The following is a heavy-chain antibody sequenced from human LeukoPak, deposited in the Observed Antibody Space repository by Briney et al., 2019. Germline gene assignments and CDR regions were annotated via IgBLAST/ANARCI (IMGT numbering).Heavy chain of an antibody. Sequence: PGGSLRLSCAASGFTFSDYYMSWIRQAPGKGLEWVSYITRSSTYTIYADSVKGRFTISRDNAKNSLYLQMDSLRAEDTAVYYCARDATVTNGGVNDGMDVWGQGTTVTVSS. CDR2: ITRSSTYT. CDR3: ARDATVTNGGVNDGMDV. CDR1: GFTFSDYY. V-gene: IGHV3-11*05. D-gene: IGHD3-16*01. J-gene: IGHJ6*02.